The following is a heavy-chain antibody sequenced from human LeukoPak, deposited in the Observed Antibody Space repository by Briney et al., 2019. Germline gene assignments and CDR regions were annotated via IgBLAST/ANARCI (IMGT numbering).Heavy chain of an antibody. Sequence: SETLSLTCTVSGYSISSGYYWGWIRQPPGKGLEWIGSIYHSGSIYYNPSLKSRVTISVDTSKNQFSLKLSSVTAADTAVYYCARMGAILRVRGTIDYWGQGTLVTVSS. CDR1: GYSISSGYY. CDR2: IYHSGSI. J-gene: IGHJ4*02. D-gene: IGHD3-16*01. CDR3: ARMGAILRVRGTIDY. V-gene: IGHV4-38-2*02.